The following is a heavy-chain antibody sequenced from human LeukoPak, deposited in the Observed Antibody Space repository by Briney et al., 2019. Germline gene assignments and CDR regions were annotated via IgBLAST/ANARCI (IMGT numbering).Heavy chain of an antibody. CDR1: GGTFSSYA. D-gene: IGHD6-13*01. V-gene: IGHV1-69*06. J-gene: IGHJ4*02. Sequence: ASVKVSCKASGGTFSSYAISWVRQAPGQELEWMGGIIPIFGTANYAQKFQGRVTITADKSTSTAYMELSSLRSEDTAVYYCAGVSAAAAGAFDYWGQGTLVTVSS. CDR3: AGVSAAAAGAFDY. CDR2: IIPIFGTA.